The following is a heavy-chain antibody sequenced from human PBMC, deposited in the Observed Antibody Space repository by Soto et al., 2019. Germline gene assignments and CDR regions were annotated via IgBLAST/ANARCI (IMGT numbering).Heavy chain of an antibody. V-gene: IGHV3-30*03. Sequence: PGGSLRLSCAASGFTFSSYGMHWVRQAPGKGLEWVAVISYDGSNKYYADSVKGRFTISRDNSKNTLYLQMNSLRAEDTAVYYCYLERSCLLPQSPCFDNWGQGTLVTVSS. D-gene: IGHD2-2*01. CDR2: ISYDGSNK. CDR1: GFTFSSYG. CDR3: YLERSCLLPQSPCFDN. J-gene: IGHJ4*02.